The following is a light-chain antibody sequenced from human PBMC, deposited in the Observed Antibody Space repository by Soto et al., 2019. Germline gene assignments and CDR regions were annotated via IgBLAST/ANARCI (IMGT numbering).Light chain of an antibody. CDR2: KAS. CDR3: QQYNSCPPYT. V-gene: IGKV1-5*03. Sequence: DIQMTQSPSTLSASVGDRVTITCRASQSISSSLAWYQQKPGQAPKLLIYKASSRETGVPARFSGSGSGTEFTLTISSLQSDDFAAYYCQQYNSCPPYTFGQGTKLEIK. J-gene: IGKJ2*01. CDR1: QSISSS.